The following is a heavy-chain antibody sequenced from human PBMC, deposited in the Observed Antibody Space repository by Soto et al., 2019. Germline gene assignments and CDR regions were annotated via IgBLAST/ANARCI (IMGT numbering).Heavy chain of an antibody. CDR3: ARDGSGFLWYFDL. Sequence: QVQLQQSGPGLVKPSQTLSLICAISGDSVSSGTATWSWIRQSPSRGLEWLGRTYYRSKWSSDCAVSVKSRIVITPDTSENLVSLQLNSLTPEDTAVYFCARDGSGFLWYFDLWGRGTLVTVSS. CDR2: TYYRSKWSS. CDR1: GDSVSSGTAT. V-gene: IGHV6-1*01. J-gene: IGHJ2*01. D-gene: IGHD6-19*01.